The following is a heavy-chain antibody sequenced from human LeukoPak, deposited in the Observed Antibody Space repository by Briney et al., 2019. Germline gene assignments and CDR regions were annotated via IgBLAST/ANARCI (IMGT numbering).Heavy chain of an antibody. Sequence: PGGSLRLSCVVSGFSVKSYWMSWVRQAPGKGLGWVANIKQDGSEKNYVDSVKGRFTISRDNAKNSLYLQMNSLRAEDTAVYYCARHAENHYDSSGYPDYWGQGTLVTVSS. V-gene: IGHV3-7*01. J-gene: IGHJ4*02. CDR3: ARHAENHYDSSGYPDY. CDR2: IKQDGSEK. D-gene: IGHD3-22*01. CDR1: GFSVKSYW.